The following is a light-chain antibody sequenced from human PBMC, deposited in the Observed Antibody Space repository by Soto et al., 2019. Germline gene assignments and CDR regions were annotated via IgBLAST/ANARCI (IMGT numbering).Light chain of an antibody. Sequence: GDRVTITCRASQSINIWLAWYQQKPGKAPKLLIYDASRLESGVPLRFSGSGSGTEFTLTISSLQPDDSATYYCQQYNSYRTFGQGTKVEIK. CDR1: QSINIW. V-gene: IGKV1-5*01. CDR3: QQYNSYRT. CDR2: DAS. J-gene: IGKJ1*01.